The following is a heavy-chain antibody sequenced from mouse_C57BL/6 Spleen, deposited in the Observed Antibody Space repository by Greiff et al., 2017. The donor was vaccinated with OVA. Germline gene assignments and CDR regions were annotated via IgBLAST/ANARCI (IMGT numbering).Heavy chain of an antibody. Sequence: VQLQQSGPGLVQPSQCLSITCTVSGFSLTSYGVHWVSQSPGKGLEWLGVIWSGGSTDYNADFISRLSISKNNSKSPVFFKMNSLRADDTAIYYCASYYDYEVDYWGQGTSVTVSS. V-gene: IGHV2-2*01. CDR3: ASYYDYEVDY. D-gene: IGHD2-4*01. J-gene: IGHJ4*01. CDR1: GFSLTSYG. CDR2: IWSGGST.